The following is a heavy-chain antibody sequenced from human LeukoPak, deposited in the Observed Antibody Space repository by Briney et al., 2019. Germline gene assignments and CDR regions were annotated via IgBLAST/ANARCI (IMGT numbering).Heavy chain of an antibody. Sequence: GGSLRLSCAASGFTFGSYAMSWVRQAPGKGLEWVSAISGSGGSTYYADSVKGRFTISRDNSKNTLYLQMNSLRAEDTAVYYCAKDHYDSSGYYFDDAFDIWGQGTMVTVSS. CDR2: ISGSGGST. D-gene: IGHD3-22*01. J-gene: IGHJ3*02. CDR3: AKDHYDSSGYYFDDAFDI. CDR1: GFTFGSYA. V-gene: IGHV3-23*01.